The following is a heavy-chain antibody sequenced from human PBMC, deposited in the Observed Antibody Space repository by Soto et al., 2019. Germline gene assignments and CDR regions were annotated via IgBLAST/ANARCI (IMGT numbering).Heavy chain of an antibody. CDR3: ARREIQLWFQH. J-gene: IGHJ1*01. CDR2: IYYSGST. Sequence: ETLSLTCAVSGDSISSYYWSGIRQPPGKGLEWIGYIYYSGSTNYNPSLKSRVTISVETSKNQFSLKLSSVTAADTAVYYCARREIQLWFQHWGQGTLVTVSS. D-gene: IGHD5-18*01. V-gene: IGHV4-59*08. CDR1: GDSISSYY.